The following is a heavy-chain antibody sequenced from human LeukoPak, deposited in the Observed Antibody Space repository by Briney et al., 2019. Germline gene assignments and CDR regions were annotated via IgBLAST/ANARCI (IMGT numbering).Heavy chain of an antibody. D-gene: IGHD3-10*01. V-gene: IGHV4-38-2*02. CDR3: AKGSGNSRPYYFDF. Sequence: SETLSLTCTVSGCSISSGHYWGWIRQPPGKGLECIGNIYKTGYRQYNPSLKGRVTMSVDTSKNQFSLNLTSVTAADTAVYYCAKGSGNSRPYYFDFWGQGTLVTVSS. CDR2: IYKTGYR. CDR1: GCSISSGHY. J-gene: IGHJ4*02.